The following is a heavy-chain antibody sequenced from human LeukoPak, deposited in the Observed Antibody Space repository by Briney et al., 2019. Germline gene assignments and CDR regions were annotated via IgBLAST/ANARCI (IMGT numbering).Heavy chain of an antibody. Sequence: PGRSLRLSCAASGFTFDDYAMHWVRQAPGKGLEWVSGISWNSGSIGHADSVKGRFTISRDNAKNSLYLQMNSLRAEDTALYYCAKGEGDSGYDLGYWGQGTLVTVSS. D-gene: IGHD5-12*01. J-gene: IGHJ4*02. V-gene: IGHV3-9*01. CDR3: AKGEGDSGYDLGY. CDR1: GFTFDDYA. CDR2: ISWNSGSI.